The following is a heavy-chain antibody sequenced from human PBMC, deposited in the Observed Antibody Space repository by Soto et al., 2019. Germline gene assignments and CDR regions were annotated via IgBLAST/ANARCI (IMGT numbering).Heavy chain of an antibody. J-gene: IGHJ5*02. Sequence: GGSLRLSCAASGFTFSSYAMHWVRQAPGKGLEWVAVISYDGSNKYYADSVKGRFTISRDNSKNTLYLQMNSLRAEDTAVYYCARALVRGGDWFDPWGQGTLVTVS. D-gene: IGHD3-10*01. V-gene: IGHV3-30-3*01. CDR2: ISYDGSNK. CDR3: ARALVRGGDWFDP. CDR1: GFTFSSYA.